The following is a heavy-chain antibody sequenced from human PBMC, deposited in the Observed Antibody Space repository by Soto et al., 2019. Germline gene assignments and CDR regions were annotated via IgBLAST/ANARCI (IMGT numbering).Heavy chain of an antibody. D-gene: IGHD6-13*01. CDR2: IIPIFGTA. Sequence: TSVKVSCKASGGTFSSYAISWVRQAPGQGLEWMGGIIPIFGTANYAQKFQGRVTITADESTSTAYMELSSLRSEDTAVYYCARAVGLRSSSWYVQGFDPWGQGTLVTVSS. V-gene: IGHV1-69*13. J-gene: IGHJ5*02. CDR3: ARAVGLRSSSWYVQGFDP. CDR1: GGTFSSYA.